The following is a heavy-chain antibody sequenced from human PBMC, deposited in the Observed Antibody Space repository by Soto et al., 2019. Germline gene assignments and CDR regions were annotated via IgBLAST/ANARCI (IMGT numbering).Heavy chain of an antibody. J-gene: IGHJ5*02. CDR1: KFSFSGYW. CDR2: VNPAGSTT. V-gene: IGHV3-74*01. Sequence: EVQLVESGGGLVQPGGSLRLSCAASKFSFSGYWMHWVRQAPGKGLMWVSRVNPAGSTTTYADSVKGRFTISRDNAKNTVFRQMNSLRADDTAVYYCAKVASGSYDWFDPWGQGTLVTVSS. CDR3: AKVASGSYDWFDP. D-gene: IGHD1-26*01.